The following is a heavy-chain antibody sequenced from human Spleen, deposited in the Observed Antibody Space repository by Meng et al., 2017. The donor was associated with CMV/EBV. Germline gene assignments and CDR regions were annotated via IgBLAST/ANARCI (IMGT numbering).Heavy chain of an antibody. CDR2: IYYSGST. CDR1: VGSISSSDYY. J-gene: IGHJ6*02. CDR3: ARDQNSFDFWSGYGMDV. Sequence: ESLKISCTVSVGSISSSDYYWGWIRQPPGKGLEWIGSIYYSGSTYYNPSLKSRVTISVDTSKNQFSLTLNSVTAADTAVYYCARDQNSFDFWSGYGMDVWGQGTTVTVSS. D-gene: IGHD3-3*01. V-gene: IGHV4-39*07.